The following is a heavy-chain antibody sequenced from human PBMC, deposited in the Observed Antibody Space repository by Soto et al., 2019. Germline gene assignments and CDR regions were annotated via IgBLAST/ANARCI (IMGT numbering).Heavy chain of an antibody. J-gene: IGHJ4*02. Sequence: QVQLVQSGAEVKKPGASVKVSCKASGYTFTSYGISWVRQAPGQGLEWMGWISAYNGNTNYAQKFQGRVTMTRDTSISTAYMELSRLRSDDTAVYYCASVVGSGSYLIDYWGQGTLVTVSS. CDR2: ISAYNGNT. V-gene: IGHV1-18*04. CDR1: GYTFTSYG. D-gene: IGHD3-10*01. CDR3: ASVVGSGSYLIDY.